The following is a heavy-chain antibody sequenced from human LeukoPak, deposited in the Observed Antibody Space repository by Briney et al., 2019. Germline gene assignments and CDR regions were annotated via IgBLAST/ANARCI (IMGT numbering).Heavy chain of an antibody. Sequence: QPGGSLRLSCAASGVTLSTYAMSWARQAPGKGLEWVSGISSSGSGDNTYYADSVKGRFTISRGSSKNTLFLHMNTLRVEDTAIYYCAKDRTVGASYWYFGLWGRGTLVTVSS. V-gene: IGHV3-23*01. J-gene: IGHJ2*01. CDR3: AKDRTVGASYWYFGL. CDR2: ISSSGSGDNT. D-gene: IGHD1-26*01. CDR1: GVTLSTYA.